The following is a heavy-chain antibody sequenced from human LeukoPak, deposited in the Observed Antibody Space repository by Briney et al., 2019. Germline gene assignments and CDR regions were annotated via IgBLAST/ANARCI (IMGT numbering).Heavy chain of an antibody. J-gene: IGHJ6*03. CDR3: AKYSSSWRGYYYYYMDV. CDR2: IYHSGST. V-gene: IGHV4-38-2*02. Sequence: SETLSLTCTVSGYSISSGYYWGWIRQPPGKGLEWIGSIYHSGSTYYNPSLKSRVTISVDTSKNQFSLKLSSVTAADTAVYYCAKYSSSWRGYYYYYMDVWGKGTTVTVSS. CDR1: GYSISSGYY. D-gene: IGHD6-13*01.